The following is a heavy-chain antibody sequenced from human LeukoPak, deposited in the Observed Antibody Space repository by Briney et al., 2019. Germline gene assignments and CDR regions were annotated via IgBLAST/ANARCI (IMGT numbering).Heavy chain of an antibody. Sequence: GGSLRLSCAASGFTFSSYGMHWVRQAPGKGLEGVAVISYDGSNKYYAVSVKGRFTISRDNCKNTPYLQMNSLRAEDTAVYYCARPHDSSGYYHYWFDYWGQGTLVSVCS. CDR2: ISYDGSNK. J-gene: IGHJ4*02. CDR3: ARPHDSSGYYHYWFDY. CDR1: GFTFSSYG. D-gene: IGHD3-22*01. V-gene: IGHV3-30*03.